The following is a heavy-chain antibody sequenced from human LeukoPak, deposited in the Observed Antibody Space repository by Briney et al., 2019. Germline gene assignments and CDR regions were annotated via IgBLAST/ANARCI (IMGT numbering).Heavy chain of an antibody. V-gene: IGHV1-2*02. Sequence: ASVKVSCKASGYTFTGYYMHWVRQAPGQGLEWMGWINPNSGGANYAQKFQGSVTMTRDTSISTGYMELSSLRSDDTAVYYCARSADYSNQHNDYWGQGPLVRVSS. CDR1: GYTFTGYY. J-gene: IGHJ4*02. CDR2: INPNSGGA. D-gene: IGHD4-11*01. CDR3: ARSADYSNQHNDY.